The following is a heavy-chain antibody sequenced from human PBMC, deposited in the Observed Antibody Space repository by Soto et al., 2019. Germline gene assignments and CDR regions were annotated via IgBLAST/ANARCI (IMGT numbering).Heavy chain of an antibody. J-gene: IGHJ5*02. D-gene: IGHD2-2*01. CDR3: ARGPGYCSSTSCQGDWFDP. Sequence: SETLSLTCTVSGGSISSSSYYWGWIRQPPGKGLEWIGSIYYSGSTYYNPPLKSRVTISVDTSKNQFSLKLSSVTAADTAVYYCARGPGYCSSTSCQGDWFDPWGQGTLVTVYS. CDR2: IYYSGST. CDR1: GGSISSSSYY. V-gene: IGHV4-39*01.